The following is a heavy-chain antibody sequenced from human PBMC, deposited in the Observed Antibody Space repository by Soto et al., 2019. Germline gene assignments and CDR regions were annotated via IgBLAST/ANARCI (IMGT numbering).Heavy chain of an antibody. CDR2: ISSTSGTI. CDR1: GFTFSSFG. J-gene: IGHJ4*02. V-gene: IGHV3-48*01. Sequence: GGSLRLSCVASGFTFSSFGLNWVRQAPGKGLEWISFISSTSGTIYYADSVKGRFTISRDNVKNSLYLQMNSLRAEDTAVYYCARPYSAYDWGLFDYWGQGTLVTVSS. CDR3: ARPYSAYDWGLFDY. D-gene: IGHD5-12*01.